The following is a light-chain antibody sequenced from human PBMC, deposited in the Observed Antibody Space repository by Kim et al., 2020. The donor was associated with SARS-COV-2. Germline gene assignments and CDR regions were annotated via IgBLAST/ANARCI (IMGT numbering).Light chain of an antibody. Sequence: LGQTLTITSQGDSLRSFYANWYQQKRGQAPLLVIYDENSRPSGIPDRFSGSISGNTASLTSTGAQAEDEADYYCNSRDSSGNHWMFGGGTQLTVL. CDR1: SLRSFY. V-gene: IGLV3-19*01. CDR3: NSRDSSGNHWM. J-gene: IGLJ3*02. CDR2: DEN.